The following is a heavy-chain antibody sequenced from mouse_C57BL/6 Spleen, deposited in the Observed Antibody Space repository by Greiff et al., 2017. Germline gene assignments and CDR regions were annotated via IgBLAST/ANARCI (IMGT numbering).Heavy chain of an antibody. CDR1: GYTFTDYY. CDR3: ARDGRGYAMDY. D-gene: IGHD1-1*01. CDR2: INPNNGGT. V-gene: IGHV1-26*01. Sequence: EVQLQQSGPELVKPGASVKISCKASGYTFTDYYMNWVKQSHGKSLEWIGDINPNNGGTSYNQKFKGKATLTVDKSSSTAYMELRSLTSEDSAVYYCARDGRGYAMDYWGQGTSGTVSS. J-gene: IGHJ4*01.